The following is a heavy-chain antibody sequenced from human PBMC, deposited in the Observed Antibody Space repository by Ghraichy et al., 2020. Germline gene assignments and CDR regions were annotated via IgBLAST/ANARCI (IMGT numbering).Heavy chain of an antibody. CDR2: MYSSGST. J-gene: IGHJ3*02. Sequence: SQTLSPTCTVSGASITSYYWSYIRQPPGKGLEWFGYMYSSGSTYYNPSLKSRVTVSIDTSKNQFSLKVTSVTAADTAVYYCARRMNNAFDIWGQGTMVTVSS. V-gene: IGHV4-59*08. CDR3: ARRMNNAFDI. CDR1: GASITSYY. D-gene: IGHD2/OR15-2a*01.